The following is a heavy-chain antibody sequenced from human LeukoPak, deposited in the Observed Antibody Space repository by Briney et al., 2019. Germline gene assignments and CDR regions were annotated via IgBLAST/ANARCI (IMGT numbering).Heavy chain of an antibody. J-gene: IGHJ4*02. D-gene: IGHD3-10*01. Sequence: GGSLRLSCAASGFTFSSYGMPWVRQAPGKGLEWVAVISYDGSNKYYADSVKGRFTISRDNSKNTLYLQMNSLRAEDTAVYYCARDRHASITMVRGVPDYWGQGTLVTVSS. CDR2: ISYDGSNK. CDR1: GFTFSSYG. CDR3: ARDRHASITMVRGVPDY. V-gene: IGHV3-30*03.